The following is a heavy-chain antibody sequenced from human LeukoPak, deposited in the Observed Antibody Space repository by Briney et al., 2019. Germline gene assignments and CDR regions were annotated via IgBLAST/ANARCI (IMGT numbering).Heavy chain of an antibody. CDR1: GGSFSGYY. CDR2: INHSGST. J-gene: IGHJ4*02. Sequence: SETLSLTCAVYGGSFSGYYRSWIRQPPGKGLEWIGEINHSGSTKYNPSLKSRVTISVDTSKSQFSLKLNSMTAADTAVYYCARGAQTYYDKAPVDYWGQGTLVTVSS. V-gene: IGHV4-34*01. CDR3: ARGAQTYYDKAPVDY. D-gene: IGHD3-22*01.